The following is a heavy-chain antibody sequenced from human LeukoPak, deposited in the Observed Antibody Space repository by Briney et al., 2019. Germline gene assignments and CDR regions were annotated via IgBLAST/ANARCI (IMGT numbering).Heavy chain of an antibody. CDR3: ARAYGEYPYYYYGMDV. J-gene: IGHJ6*02. CDR1: GGSISSYY. D-gene: IGHD4-17*01. CDR2: IYTSGST. Sequence: SETLSLTCTVSGGSISSYYWSWIRQPPGKGLEWIVYIYTSGSTNYNPSLKSRVTISVDTSKNQSSLKLSSVTAADTAVYYCARAYGEYPYYYYGMDVWGQGTTVTVSS. V-gene: IGHV4-4*09.